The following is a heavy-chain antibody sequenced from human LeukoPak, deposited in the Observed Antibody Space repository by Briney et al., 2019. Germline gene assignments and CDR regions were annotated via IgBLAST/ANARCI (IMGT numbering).Heavy chain of an antibody. CDR2: ISYDGNNK. CDR3: ATDNWGYIDY. CDR1: GFTFSSYA. J-gene: IGHJ4*02. V-gene: IGHV3-30*04. D-gene: IGHD7-27*01. Sequence: GRSLRLSCAASGFTFSSYAMHWVRQAPGKGLEWVAVISYDGNNKYYADSVKGRFTISRDNSKNTLYLQMNSLRAEDTAVYYCATDNWGYIDYWAREPWSPSPQ.